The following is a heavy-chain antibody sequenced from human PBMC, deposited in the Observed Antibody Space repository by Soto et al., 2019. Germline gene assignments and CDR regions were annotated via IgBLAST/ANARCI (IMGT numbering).Heavy chain of an antibody. CDR2: IYYTGST. CDR1: GDSISRGGYY. V-gene: IGHV4-31*03. Sequence: PSETLSLTCTVSGDSISRGGYYWSWIRQHPGKGLEWIGYIYYTGSTYYNPSLKSRVTISVDTSKNQFSLKVTSVTAADTAVYYCARGPTTDKVDFWGQGTLVTVSS. D-gene: IGHD4-17*01. CDR3: ARGPTTDKVDF. J-gene: IGHJ4*02.